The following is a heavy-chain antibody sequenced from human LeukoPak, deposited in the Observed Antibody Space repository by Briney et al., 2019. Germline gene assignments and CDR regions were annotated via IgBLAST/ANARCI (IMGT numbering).Heavy chain of an antibody. V-gene: IGHV1-2*04. CDR2: INPNSGGT. Sequence: GASVKVSCKASGYTFTGYYIHWVRQAPGQGLEWMGWINPNSGGTNYAQKFQGWVTMTRDTSISTAYMELRSLRSDDTAVYYCARGHYGDYYYWGQGTLVTVSS. J-gene: IGHJ4*02. CDR1: GYTFTGYY. D-gene: IGHD4-17*01. CDR3: ARGHYGDYYY.